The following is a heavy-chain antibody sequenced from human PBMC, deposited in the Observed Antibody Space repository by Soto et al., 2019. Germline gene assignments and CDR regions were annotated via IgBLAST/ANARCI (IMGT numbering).Heavy chain of an antibody. Sequence: GASVKVSCKASGYTFTSYDINWVRQATGQGLEWMGWMNPNSGNTGYAQKFQGRVTMTRNTSISTAYMELSSLRSEDTAVYYCARSAEMYSSGWYYWFDPWGQGTLVTV. J-gene: IGHJ5*02. V-gene: IGHV1-8*01. CDR1: GYTFTSYD. CDR3: ARSAEMYSSGWYYWFDP. D-gene: IGHD6-19*01. CDR2: MNPNSGNT.